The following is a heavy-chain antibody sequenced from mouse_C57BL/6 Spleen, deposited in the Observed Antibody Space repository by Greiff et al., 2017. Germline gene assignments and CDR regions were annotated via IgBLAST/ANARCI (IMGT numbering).Heavy chain of an antibody. J-gene: IGHJ3*01. V-gene: IGHV14-1*01. CDR2: IDPEDGDT. D-gene: IGHD4-1*01. CDR1: GFNIKDYY. CDR3: TTGPSNPRFAY. Sequence: VQLKESGAELVRPGASVKLSCTASGFNIKDYYMHWVKQRPEQGLEWIGRIDPEDGDTEYAPKFPGKATMTADTSSNTAYLQLSSLTSEDTAVYYCTTGPSNPRFAYWGQGTLVTVSA.